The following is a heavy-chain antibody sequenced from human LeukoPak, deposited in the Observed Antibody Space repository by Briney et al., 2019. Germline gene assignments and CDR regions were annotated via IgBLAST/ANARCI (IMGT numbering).Heavy chain of an antibody. Sequence: GGSLRLSCAASGFTFSSYAMSWVRQAPGKGLEWVSAISGSGGSTYYADSVKGRFTISRDNSKNTLYLQMHSLRAEPTAVYYCPKVQGYYYDSSGFLDYWGQGTLVTVSS. D-gene: IGHD3-22*01. J-gene: IGHJ4*02. CDR2: ISGSGGST. CDR3: PKVQGYYYDSSGFLDY. CDR1: GFTFSSYA. V-gene: IGHV3-23*01.